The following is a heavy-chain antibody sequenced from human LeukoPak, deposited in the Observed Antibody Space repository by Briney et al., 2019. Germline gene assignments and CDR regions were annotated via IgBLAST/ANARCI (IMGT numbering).Heavy chain of an antibody. CDR1: GFTVSSNY. J-gene: IGHJ4*02. CDR2: ISGSGGST. Sequence: GGSPRLSCAASGFTVSSNYMSWVRQAPGKGLEWVSAISGSGGSTYYADSVKGRFTISRDNSKNTLTLQMNSLRAEDTAVYYCAKAEDSYGSGTFYNPFDYWGQGTPVTVSS. V-gene: IGHV3-23*01. CDR3: AKAEDSYGSGTFYNPFDY. D-gene: IGHD3-10*01.